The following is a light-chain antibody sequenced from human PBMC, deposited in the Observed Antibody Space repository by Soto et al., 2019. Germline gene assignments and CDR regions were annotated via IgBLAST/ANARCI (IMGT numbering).Light chain of an antibody. J-gene: IGLJ1*01. CDR3: SSYGGSNIPIYV. Sequence: QSALTQPPSASGSPGQSLTISCAGTGSDVGAYKYVSWYQQHPGKAPKLIIYEVDKRPSGVPDRFSGSKSGNTASLTVSGLQAEDEADYYCSSYGGSNIPIYVFGSGTKVTVL. V-gene: IGLV2-8*01. CDR1: GSDVGAYKY. CDR2: EVD.